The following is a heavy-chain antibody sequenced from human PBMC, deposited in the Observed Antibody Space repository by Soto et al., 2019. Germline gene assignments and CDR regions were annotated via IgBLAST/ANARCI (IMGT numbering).Heavy chain of an antibody. D-gene: IGHD4-17*01. CDR3: VTDLWFSLRPYGEYDCFKH. CDR1: GFTFSNYA. J-gene: IGHJ1*01. Sequence: GGSLRLSCATSGFTFSNYAITWVRQAPGKGLEWVSSISGSGGSTYYADSVKGRFTISRDNSKNTLFLQMNSLRAEDTAVYYCVTDLWFSLRPYGEYDCFKHWGQGTLVTVSS. V-gene: IGHV3-23*01. CDR2: ISGSGGST.